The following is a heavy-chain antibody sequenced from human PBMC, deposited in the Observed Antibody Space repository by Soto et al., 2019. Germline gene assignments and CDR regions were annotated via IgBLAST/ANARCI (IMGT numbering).Heavy chain of an antibody. J-gene: IGHJ4*02. D-gene: IGHD5-12*01. Sequence: QVQLVQSGAEEKKPGASVKVSCKASGYTFTNYAMHWVRQAPGQRLEWMGWINAGNGNTKYSQKFQGRVTITRDTSASTAHMELGRLRSEDTAVYSCARVSGYYLPDYWGQGTLVTVSS. V-gene: IGHV1-3*05. CDR3: ARVSGYYLPDY. CDR1: GYTFTNYA. CDR2: INAGNGNT.